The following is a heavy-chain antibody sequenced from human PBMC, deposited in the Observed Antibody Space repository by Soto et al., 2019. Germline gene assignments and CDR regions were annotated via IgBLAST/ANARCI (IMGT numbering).Heavy chain of an antibody. D-gene: IGHD1-26*01. J-gene: IGHJ6*02. Sequence: PGGTLRLSCAASGFPFSTSAMNWVRQAPGKGLEWVSIISGTSDAAYYAESVKGRCTSSRHNSKNTLYLQMNSLRAEDTAVYYCGKYSGSYPVYNGMNVWGQGTTVTVSS. CDR1: GFPFSTSA. V-gene: IGHV3-23*01. CDR2: ISGTSDAA. CDR3: GKYSGSYPVYNGMNV.